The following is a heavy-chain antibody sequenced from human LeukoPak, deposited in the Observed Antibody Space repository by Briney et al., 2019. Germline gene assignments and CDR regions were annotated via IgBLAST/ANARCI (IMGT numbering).Heavy chain of an antibody. CDR2: IYYSGST. CDR3: ARDLEYSSSLGY. J-gene: IGHJ4*02. V-gene: IGHV4-39*07. D-gene: IGHD6-6*01. Sequence: PSETLSLTCTVSGGSISSSSYYWGWIRQPPGKGLEWIVSIYYSGSTYYNPSLKSRVTISVDTSKNQFSLKLSSVTAADTAVYYCARDLEYSSSLGYWGQGSLVTVSS. CDR1: GGSISSSSYY.